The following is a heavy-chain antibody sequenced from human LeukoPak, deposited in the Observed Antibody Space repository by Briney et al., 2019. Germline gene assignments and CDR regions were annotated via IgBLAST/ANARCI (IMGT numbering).Heavy chain of an antibody. V-gene: IGHV3-74*01. D-gene: IGHD6-6*01. CDR3: ARTSAARYAFDI. J-gene: IGHJ3*02. Sequence: GGTLRLSCAASGFNFRKYVMTWVRQAPGKGLEWVSGINNHDGNTYNADSVKGRFTISRDNAKNTLYLQMNSLRAEDTAVYYCARTSAARYAFDIWGQGTMVTVSS. CDR2: INNHDGNT. CDR1: GFNFRKYV.